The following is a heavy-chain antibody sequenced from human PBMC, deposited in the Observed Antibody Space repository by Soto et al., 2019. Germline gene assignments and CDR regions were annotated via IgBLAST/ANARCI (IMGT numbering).Heavy chain of an antibody. CDR1: GFAFEDYY. CDR2: MSPSGTYI. J-gene: IGHJ4*02. Sequence: GSLRLSCAASGFAFEDYYLTWIRQAPGKGLEWISYMSPSGTYIFYADSVKGRFTISRHNSTNSLYLQMDSLRAADTAVYYCARGLISGSHYSGGWYYFESWGQGTQVTVSS. D-gene: IGHD1-26*01. CDR3: ARGLISGSHYSGGWYYFES. V-gene: IGHV3-11*04.